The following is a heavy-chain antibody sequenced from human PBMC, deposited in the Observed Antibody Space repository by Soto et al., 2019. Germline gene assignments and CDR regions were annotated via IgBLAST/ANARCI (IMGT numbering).Heavy chain of an antibody. CDR2: ISYDGSNK. V-gene: IGHV3-30*18. Sequence: QVQLVESGGGVVQPGRSLRLSCAASGFTFSSYGMHWVRQAPGKGLEWVAVISYDGSNKYYADSVKGRFTISRDNSKNTLYQQRNSLRAEDTAVYYCAKGLGARYFDYWGQGTLVTVSS. CDR1: GFTFSSYG. D-gene: IGHD1-26*01. J-gene: IGHJ4*02. CDR3: AKGLGARYFDY.